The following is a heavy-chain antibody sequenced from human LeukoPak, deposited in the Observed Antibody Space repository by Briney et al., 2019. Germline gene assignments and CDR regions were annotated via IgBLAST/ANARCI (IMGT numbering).Heavy chain of an antibody. CDR3: ARYNSLGRGFTAVDY. J-gene: IGHJ4*02. V-gene: IGHV4-34*01. CDR2: INHSGST. Sequence: PSETLSLTCAVYGGSFSGYYWSLIRQPPGKGLEWIGEINHSGSTNYNPSLKSRVTISVDTSKNQFSLKLSSVTAADTAVYYCARYNSLGRGFTAVDYWGQGTLVTVSS. CDR1: GGSFSGYY. D-gene: IGHD3-10*01.